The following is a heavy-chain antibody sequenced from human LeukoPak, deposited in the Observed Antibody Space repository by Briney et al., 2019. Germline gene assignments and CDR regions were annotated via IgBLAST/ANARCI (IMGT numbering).Heavy chain of an antibody. Sequence: SETLSLTCTVSGGSISSSSYYWGWIRQPPGKGLEWIGIIYYSGSTYYSPSLKSRVTISVDTSKNRFSLRMSSVTAADTAVYYCARLYDSEYYFDYWGQGTLVTVSS. D-gene: IGHD3-3*01. CDR2: IYYSGST. V-gene: IGHV4-39*07. CDR1: GGSISSSSYY. CDR3: ARLYDSEYYFDY. J-gene: IGHJ4*02.